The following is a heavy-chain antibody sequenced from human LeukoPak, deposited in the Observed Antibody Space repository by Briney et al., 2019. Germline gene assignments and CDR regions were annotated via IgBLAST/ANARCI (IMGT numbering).Heavy chain of an antibody. CDR3: ARTGYTGYSSDY. Sequence: GGSLRLSCVASAFTFSSYSMNWVRQAPGKGLEWVSSISSSGSYIYYADSVKGRFTISRDNAKKSLYLQMNSLRAEDTAVYYCARTGYTGYSSDYWGQGTLVTVSS. J-gene: IGHJ4*02. D-gene: IGHD6-13*01. CDR1: AFTFSSYS. V-gene: IGHV3-21*01. CDR2: ISSSGSYI.